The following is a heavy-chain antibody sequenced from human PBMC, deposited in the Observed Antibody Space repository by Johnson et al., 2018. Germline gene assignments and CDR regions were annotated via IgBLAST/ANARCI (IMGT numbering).Heavy chain of an antibody. D-gene: IGHD3-3*01. J-gene: IGHJ6*03. CDR1: GFLFSDFG. V-gene: IGHV3-30*03. CDR2: LSYDGSDE. CDR3: ARSNERGVKNYMDG. Sequence: QVQLVESGGGVVQPGRSLRLSCGVSGFLFSDFGMHWVRQAPGKGLEWVAGLSYDGSDEYYADFVKGQFTISRDNSQNSLHLQMNSRGVEDTAIYYCARSNERGVKNYMDGRGKGTTVTVSS.